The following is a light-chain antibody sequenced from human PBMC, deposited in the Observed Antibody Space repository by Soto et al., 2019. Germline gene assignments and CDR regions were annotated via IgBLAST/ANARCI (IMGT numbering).Light chain of an antibody. CDR3: QQYGSSPLT. CDR2: GAS. V-gene: IGKV3-20*01. Sequence: IVLTQSPGTLSLSPRERATLSCRASQSVSNNYLAWYQQKPGQAPRLLIYGASNRATGIPDRFSGSGSGTDFTLTISRLEPEDFAVYYCQQYGSSPLTFGGGTKVDIK. J-gene: IGKJ4*01. CDR1: QSVSNNY.